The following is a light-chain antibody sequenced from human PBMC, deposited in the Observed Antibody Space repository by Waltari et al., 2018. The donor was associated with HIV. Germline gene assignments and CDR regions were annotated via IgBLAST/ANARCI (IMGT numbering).Light chain of an antibody. J-gene: IGLJ2*01. CDR1: ALPKQY. CDR2: KDS. Sequence: SYELTQSPSVSVSPGQTARITCSGDALPKQYAFWYQQKPGQAPVLVKYKDSERPSGIPERFSCSSSGTTVTLTISGVQAEDEADYYCQSVDSSGTYPVIFGGGTKLTVL. V-gene: IGLV3-25*03. CDR3: QSVDSSGTYPVI.